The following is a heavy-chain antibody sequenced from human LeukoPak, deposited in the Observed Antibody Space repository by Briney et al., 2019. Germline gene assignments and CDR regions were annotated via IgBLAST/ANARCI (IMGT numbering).Heavy chain of an antibody. Sequence: GASVKVSCKASGYTFTSYVMNWVRQAPGQGLEWMGWINTKTGNPMYAQDFTGRFVFSLDTSVSTAYLQISSLKAEDTAVYYCARDPRAGYCSGGSCYGIWGQGTLVTVSS. J-gene: IGHJ4*02. CDR3: ARDPRAGYCSGGSCYGI. CDR1: GYTFTSYV. V-gene: IGHV7-4-1*02. D-gene: IGHD2-15*01. CDR2: INTKTGNP.